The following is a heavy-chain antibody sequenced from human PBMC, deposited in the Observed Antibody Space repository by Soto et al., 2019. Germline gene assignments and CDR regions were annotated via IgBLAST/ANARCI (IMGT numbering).Heavy chain of an antibody. CDR1: GGSFSGWH. D-gene: IGHD1-1*01. Sequence: QVQVQQWGAGLLKFSETLSLTCAVNGGSFSGWHWNWIRQPPGKGLEWIGEASHTGGTNYNPSLESRVAIPVDRSRNQLSLKLTSVSAADTAVYYCARSRNLDVWGPGTRVIVSS. CDR3: ARSRNLDV. V-gene: IGHV4-34*01. CDR2: ASHTGGT. J-gene: IGHJ6*02.